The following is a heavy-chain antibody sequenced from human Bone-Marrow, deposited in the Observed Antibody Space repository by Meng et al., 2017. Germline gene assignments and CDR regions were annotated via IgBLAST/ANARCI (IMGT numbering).Heavy chain of an antibody. CDR2: IRSKANSYAT. V-gene: IGHV3-73*02. CDR3: TLTVTTQFDY. Sequence: EVPLVACGGGLVQPGGSLKLSCAASGFTFSGSAMHWVRQASGKGLEWVGRIRSKANSYATAYAASVKGRFTISRDDSKNTAYLQMNSLKTEDTAVYYCTLTVTTQFDYWGQGTLVTVSS. D-gene: IGHD4-17*01. J-gene: IGHJ4*02. CDR1: GFTFSGSA.